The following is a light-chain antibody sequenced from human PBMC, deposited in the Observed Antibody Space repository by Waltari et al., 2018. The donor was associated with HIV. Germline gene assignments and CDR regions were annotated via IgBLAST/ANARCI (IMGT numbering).Light chain of an antibody. V-gene: IGLV2-23*01. CDR2: EGI. CDR1: SSDVGHYNL. CDR3: CSYGGSSNWV. Sequence: QSALTQPASVSGSPGQSITISCTGTSSDVGHYNLVSWYQQHPGKAPKLMIYEGIKRPSGVSNRISGSKSGNPASLTISGLQAEDEADYYCCSYGGSSNWVFGGGTKLTVL. J-gene: IGLJ3*02.